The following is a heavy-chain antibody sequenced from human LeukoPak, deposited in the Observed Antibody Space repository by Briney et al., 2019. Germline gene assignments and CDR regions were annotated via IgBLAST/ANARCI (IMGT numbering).Heavy chain of an antibody. CDR3: ASDRGYSGSDSCYHFDY. CDR2: GFYSGST. D-gene: IGHD2-15*01. Sequence: SETLSLTCTVSGGPFSSASQYWSWIRQPPGKGLEWSGCGFYSGSTYYNPSLKSRVSISVDTSKNQFSLKLSSVTAADTAIYYCASDRGYSGSDSCYHFDYWGQGTMVTVSS. CDR1: GGPFSSASQY. J-gene: IGHJ4*02. V-gene: IGHV4-61*01.